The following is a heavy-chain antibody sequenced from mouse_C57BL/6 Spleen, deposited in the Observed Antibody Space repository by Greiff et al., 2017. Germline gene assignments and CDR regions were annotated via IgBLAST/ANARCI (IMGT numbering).Heavy chain of an antibody. V-gene: IGHV1-69*01. CDR1: GYTFTSSW. Sequence: LQPGAELVMPGASVKLSCKASGYTFTSSWMHWVKQRPGPGLEWIGEIDPSDSYTHYNQKFKGKSTLTVDKSSSTAYMQLSSLTSEYSAVYYCARVSITTVVTRYFDGWGTGTTVTVSS. D-gene: IGHD1-1*01. J-gene: IGHJ1*03. CDR2: IDPSDSYT. CDR3: ARVSITTVVTRYFDG.